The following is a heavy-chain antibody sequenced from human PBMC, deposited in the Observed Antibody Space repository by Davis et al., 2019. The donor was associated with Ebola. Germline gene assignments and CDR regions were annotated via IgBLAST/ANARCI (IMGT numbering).Heavy chain of an antibody. V-gene: IGHV3-21*01. CDR2: ISSSSSYI. CDR3: ASQSRDITIFGGVYYYGMDV. CDR1: GFTFSSYA. Sequence: PGGSLRLSCAASGFTFSSYAMSWVRQAPGKGLEWVSSISSSSSYIYYADSVKGRFTISRDNAKNSLYLQMNSLRAEDTAVYYCASQSRDITIFGGVYYYGMDVWGQGTTVTVSS. D-gene: IGHD3-3*01. J-gene: IGHJ6*02.